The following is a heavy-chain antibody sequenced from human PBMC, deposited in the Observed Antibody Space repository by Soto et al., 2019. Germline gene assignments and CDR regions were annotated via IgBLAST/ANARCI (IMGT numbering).Heavy chain of an antibody. CDR3: ARGVGSFDL. D-gene: IGHD1-26*01. CDR1: GFTFRSFA. V-gene: IGHV3-23*01. CDR2: INDNGGNT. Sequence: EVQLLESGENLVQPGGSLRLSCAASGFTFRSFAMNWVRQAPGKGLEWVSTINDNGGNTHYPDSVNGRFTISRDNSRDTLSLQMNSLRAEDTAIYYCARGVGSFDLWGRGTLVTVSS. J-gene: IGHJ4*02.